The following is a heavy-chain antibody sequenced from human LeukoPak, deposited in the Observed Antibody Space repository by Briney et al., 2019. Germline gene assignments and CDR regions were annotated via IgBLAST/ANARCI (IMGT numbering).Heavy chain of an antibody. V-gene: IGHV4-59*08. D-gene: IGHD2-2*01. J-gene: IGHJ5*02. CDR3: ARMGYCSSTSCYRPNNWFDP. Sequence: SETLSPTCTVSGGSISSYYWSWIRQPPGKGLEWIGYIYYSGSTNYNPSLKSRVTISVDTSKNQFSLKLSSVTAADTAVYYCARMGYCSSTSCYRPNNWFDPWGQGTLVTVSS. CDR2: IYYSGST. CDR1: GGSISSYY.